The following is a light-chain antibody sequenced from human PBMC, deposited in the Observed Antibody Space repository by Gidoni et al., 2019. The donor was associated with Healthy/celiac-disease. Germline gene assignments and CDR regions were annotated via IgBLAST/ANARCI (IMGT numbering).Light chain of an antibody. CDR3: QQYGSSPRT. J-gene: IGKJ1*01. V-gene: IGKV3-20*01. CDR2: GAS. CDR1: QSVSSSY. Sequence: LVLTPSPGTLSLSPGERATLSCRASQSVSSSYLAGYQQKPGQAPRLLIYGASSRATGIPDRFSGSGSGTDFTLTISRLEPEDFAVYYCQQYGSSPRTFGQGTKVEIK.